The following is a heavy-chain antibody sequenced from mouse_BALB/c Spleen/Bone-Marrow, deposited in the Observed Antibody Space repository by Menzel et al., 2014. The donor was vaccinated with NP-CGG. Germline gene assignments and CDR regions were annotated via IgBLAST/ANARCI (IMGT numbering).Heavy chain of an antibody. V-gene: IGHV6-6*02. J-gene: IGHJ2*01. D-gene: IGHD2-10*02. CDR3: TRRGYGNDY. Sequence: EVKLMESGGGLVQPGGSMKLSCVASGFTFSNYWMNWVRQSPEKGLEWVAEIRLKSNNYATHYAESVKGRFTISRDDSKSSVYLQMNNLRAEDTGIYYCTRRGYGNDYWGQGTTLTVSS. CDR2: IRLKSNNYAT. CDR1: GFTFSNYW.